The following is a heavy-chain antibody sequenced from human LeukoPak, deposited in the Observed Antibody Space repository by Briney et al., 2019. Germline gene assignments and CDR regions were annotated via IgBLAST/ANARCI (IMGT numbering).Heavy chain of an antibody. CDR2: ISYSGRDK. J-gene: IGHJ4*02. Sequence: GGSLRLSCAASGFTFSTYAMNWVRQEAGKGLEWVSSISYSGRDKFYADSGKGRFTISRDNAKNSLYLEMNNLRAEDTAVFYCARERTDQLLLDFWGQGALVTVSS. CDR1: GFTFSTYA. V-gene: IGHV3-21*01. CDR3: ARERTDQLLLDF. D-gene: IGHD1-1*01.